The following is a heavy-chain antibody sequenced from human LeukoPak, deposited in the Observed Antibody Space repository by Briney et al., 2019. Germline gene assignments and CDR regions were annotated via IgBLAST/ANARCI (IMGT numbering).Heavy chain of an antibody. CDR1: GFTFSSYS. V-gene: IGHV3-21*01. Sequence: GGSLRLSCAASGFTFSSYSMNWVRQAPGKGLEWVSSISSSSSYIYYADSVKGRFTISRDGAKNSLYLQMNSLRAEDTAVYYCARDTHPPYYFDYWGQGTLVTVSS. CDR2: ISSSSSYI. CDR3: ARDTHPPYYFDY. J-gene: IGHJ4*02.